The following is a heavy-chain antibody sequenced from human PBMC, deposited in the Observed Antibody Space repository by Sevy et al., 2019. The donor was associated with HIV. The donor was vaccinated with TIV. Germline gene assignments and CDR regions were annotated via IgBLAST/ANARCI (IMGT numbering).Heavy chain of an antibody. J-gene: IGHJ4*02. Sequence: GGSLRLSCAASGFTFSDYAMSWVRQAPGKGLEWVSAISGSGDSTYYADSVKGRFTISRDHSKNTLYLQLNSLRAEDTAVYYCAKDRLTMVVVILTSRGFDSWGQGTLVTVSS. V-gene: IGHV3-23*01. CDR1: GFTFSDYA. CDR3: AKDRLTMVVVILTSRGFDS. D-gene: IGHD3-22*01. CDR2: ISGSGDST.